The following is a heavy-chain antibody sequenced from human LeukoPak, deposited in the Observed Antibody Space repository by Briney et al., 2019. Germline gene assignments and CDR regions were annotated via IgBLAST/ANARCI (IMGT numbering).Heavy chain of an antibody. CDR1: GFTFSSYW. J-gene: IGHJ6*02. V-gene: IGHV3-7*01. CDR3: AREGAALPYYGMDV. CDR2: IKQDGSEK. Sequence: GGSLRLSCAASGFTFSSYWMSWVRQAPGKGLEWVANIKQDGSEKYYVDSVKGRFTISRDNAKNSLYLQMNSLRAEDTAVYYCAREGAALPYYGMDVWGQGTTVTVSS. D-gene: IGHD6-6*01.